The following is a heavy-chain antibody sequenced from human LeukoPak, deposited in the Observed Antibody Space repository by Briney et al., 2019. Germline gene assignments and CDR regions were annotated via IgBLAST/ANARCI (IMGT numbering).Heavy chain of an antibody. CDR3: ARSWDQYFDY. CDR1: GFTFSNYG. Sequence: PGGSLRLSCAVSGFTFSNYGMHWVRQAPGKGLEWVAIISYDGSNKYYADSVKGRFTISRDNSKNTLYLQMNSLRAEDTAVYYCARSWDQYFDYWGQGTLVTVSS. J-gene: IGHJ4*02. D-gene: IGHD6-13*01. V-gene: IGHV3-30*03. CDR2: ISYDGSNK.